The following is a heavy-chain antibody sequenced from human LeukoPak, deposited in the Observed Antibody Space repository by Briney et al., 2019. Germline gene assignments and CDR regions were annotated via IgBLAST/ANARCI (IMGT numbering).Heavy chain of an antibody. V-gene: IGHV4-59*11. CDR2: MFDTVST. J-gene: IGHJ4*02. D-gene: IGHD5-18*01. Sequence: SETLSLTCTVSGASTASHYWTWLRQPPGKELEWIAYMFDTVSTKSNPSLKSRLTLSVDTSKKQLSLRMSSVTAADTAVYYCATIKRGSTYGYFDFWGQGIKVTVSS. CDR3: ATIKRGSTYGYFDF. CDR1: GASTASHY.